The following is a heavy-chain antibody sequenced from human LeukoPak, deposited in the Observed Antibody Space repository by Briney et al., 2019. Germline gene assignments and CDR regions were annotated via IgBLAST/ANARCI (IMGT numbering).Heavy chain of an antibody. J-gene: IGHJ6*03. CDR3: ARQHDSYHYYYIDV. V-gene: IGHV4-38-2*01. Sequence: PSETLSLTCAVSGYSISNGYYWVWIRQPPGRGLEWIGSLYHSDSAYYNTSLRSRASMSVDTSKNQFSLTLSFVTAADTAVYYCARQHDSYHYYYIDVWGSGTTVTVSS. CDR1: GYSISNGYY. CDR2: LYHSDSA.